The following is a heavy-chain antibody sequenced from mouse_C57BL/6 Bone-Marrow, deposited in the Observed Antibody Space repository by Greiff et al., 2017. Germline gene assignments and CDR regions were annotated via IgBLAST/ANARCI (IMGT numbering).Heavy chain of an antibody. Sequence: QVQLQQSGAELARPGASVKLSCKASGYTFTSYGISWVKQRTGQGLEWIGEIYPRSGNTYYNEKFKGKATLTADKSSSTAYMELRSLPSEDSAVYFCARERGYDGAWFAYWGQGTLVTVSA. V-gene: IGHV1-81*01. CDR1: GYTFTSYG. CDR3: ARERGYDGAWFAY. D-gene: IGHD2-2*01. J-gene: IGHJ3*01. CDR2: IYPRSGNT.